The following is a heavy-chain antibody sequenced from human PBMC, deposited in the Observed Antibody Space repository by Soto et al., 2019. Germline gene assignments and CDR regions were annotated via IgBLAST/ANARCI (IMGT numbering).Heavy chain of an antibody. CDR1: GASISSYY. CDR3: ARAAAADY. Sequence: PPETLSLTCTVSGASISSYYWGWIRQPPGKGLEWIGYAYSTAPTHLNPSLKSRVSMSVDTSKNQFSLKLSSVTTADTAVYYCARAAAADYWGQGTRVTVS. CDR2: AYSTAPT. J-gene: IGHJ4*02. D-gene: IGHD6-13*01. V-gene: IGHV4-59*01.